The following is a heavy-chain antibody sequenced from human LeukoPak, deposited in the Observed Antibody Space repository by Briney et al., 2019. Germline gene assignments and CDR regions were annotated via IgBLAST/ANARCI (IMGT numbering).Heavy chain of an antibody. CDR2: IYTSGST. V-gene: IGHV4-61*02. D-gene: IGHD3-22*01. CDR1: GGSISSGSYC. CDR3: ARVYIGSSGYYLLDY. J-gene: IGHJ4*02. Sequence: SETLSLTCTVSGGSISSGSYCWSWIRQPAGKGLEWIGRIYTSGSTNYNPSLKSRVTISVDTSKNQFSLKLSSVTAADTAVYYCARVYIGSSGYYLLDYWGQGTLVTVSS.